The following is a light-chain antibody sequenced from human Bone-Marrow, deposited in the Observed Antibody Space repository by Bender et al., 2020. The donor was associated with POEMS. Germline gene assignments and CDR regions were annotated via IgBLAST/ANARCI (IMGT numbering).Light chain of an antibody. J-gene: IGLJ3*02. CDR3: CSFATSNTWV. V-gene: IGLV2-14*01. CDR1: SSDVGEYNY. CDR2: DVS. Sequence: QSALTQPPSASGSPGQSVAISCTGTSSDVGEYNYVSWYQQHPGKAPKLMIYDVSNRPSGVSNRFSGSKSGNTASLTISGLQAEDEADYYCCSFATSNTWVFGGGTKVTVL.